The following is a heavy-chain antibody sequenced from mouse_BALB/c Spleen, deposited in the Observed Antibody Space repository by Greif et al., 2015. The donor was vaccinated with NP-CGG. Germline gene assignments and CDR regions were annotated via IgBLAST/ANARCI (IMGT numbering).Heavy chain of an antibody. J-gene: IGHJ2*01. D-gene: IGHD2-4*01. CDR2: IDPANGNT. CDR1: GSNIKDTY. Sequence: VQLQQSGAELVKPGASVKLSCTASGSNIKDTYMHWVKQRPEQGLEWIGRIDPANGNTKYDPKFQGKATITADTSSNTAYLQLSSLTSEDTAVYYCAEGNYGDYWGQGTTLTVSS. CDR3: AEGNYGDY. V-gene: IGHV14-3*02.